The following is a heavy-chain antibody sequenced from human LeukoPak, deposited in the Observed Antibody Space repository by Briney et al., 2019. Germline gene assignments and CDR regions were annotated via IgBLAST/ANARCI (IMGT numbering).Heavy chain of an antibody. Sequence: PGGSLRLSCAASGFTFSNYWMHWVRQAPGKGLVWVSRINSDGSSTSYADSVKGRFTISRDNAKNSLYLQMNSLRAEDTAVYYCARDRSGDDGFWSVYYTNCFDPWGQGTLVTVSS. CDR2: INSDGSST. CDR1: GFTFSNYW. D-gene: IGHD3-3*01. CDR3: ARDRSGDDGFWSVYYTNCFDP. V-gene: IGHV3-74*01. J-gene: IGHJ5*02.